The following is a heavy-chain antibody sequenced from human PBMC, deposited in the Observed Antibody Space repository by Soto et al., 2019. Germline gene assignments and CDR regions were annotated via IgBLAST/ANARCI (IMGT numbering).Heavy chain of an antibody. V-gene: IGHV1-2*04. CDR2: INPNSGAT. Sequence: QVQLVQSGAEVKKPGASVKVSCKASGYTFIGYNMQWVRQAPGQGLEWMGWINPNSGATNYVQKFQGWVTMATDTSITTAYMELSRLRSDATAIYYCAIAYSNGWSFDHWGQGTLVTVSS. CDR3: AIAYSNGWSFDH. J-gene: IGHJ4*02. CDR1: GYTFIGYN. D-gene: IGHD6-25*01.